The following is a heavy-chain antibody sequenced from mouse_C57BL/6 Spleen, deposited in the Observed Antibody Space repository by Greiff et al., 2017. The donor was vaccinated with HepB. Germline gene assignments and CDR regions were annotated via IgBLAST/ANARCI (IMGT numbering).Heavy chain of an antibody. V-gene: IGHV5-12*01. D-gene: IGHD2-4*01. CDR2: ISNGDGST. CDR3: ARQGDYDGLFAY. J-gene: IGHJ3*01. Sequence: EVKLVESGGGLVQPGGSLKLSCAASGFTFSDYYMYWVRQTPDKRLEWVEYISNGDGSTYYQDTVKGLFTISRDNAKNTLYLQMSRLKPEDTAMYYCARQGDYDGLFAYWGQGTLVTVSA. CDR1: GFTFSDYY.